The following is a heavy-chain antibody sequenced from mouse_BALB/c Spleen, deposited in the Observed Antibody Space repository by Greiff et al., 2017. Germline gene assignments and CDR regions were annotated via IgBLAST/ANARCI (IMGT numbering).Heavy chain of an antibody. CDR1: GYSITSGYY. D-gene: IGHD1-1*01. CDR3: ARGRDYYGSSYESAMDY. V-gene: IGHV3-6*02. CDR2: ISYDGSN. J-gene: IGHJ4*01. Sequence: VQLKQSGPGLVKPSQSLSLTCSVTGYSITSGYYWNWIRQFPGNKLEWMGYISYDGSNNYIPSLKNRISITRDTSKNQFFLKLNSVTTEDTATYYCARGRDYYGSSYESAMDYWGQGTSVTVSS.